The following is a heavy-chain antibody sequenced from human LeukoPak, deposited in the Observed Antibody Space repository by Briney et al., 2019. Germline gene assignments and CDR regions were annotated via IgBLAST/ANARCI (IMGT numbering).Heavy chain of an antibody. J-gene: IGHJ4*02. CDR2: INHSGST. CDR3: ARHKDRRWSSPIVY. Sequence: SETLSLTCAVYGGSFSGYYWSWIRQPPGKGLEWIGEINHSGSTNYNPSLKSRVTISVDTSKNQFSLKLSSVTAADTAVYYCARHKDRRWSSPIVYWGQGTLVTVSS. CDR1: GGSFSGYY. V-gene: IGHV4-34*01. D-gene: IGHD1-26*01.